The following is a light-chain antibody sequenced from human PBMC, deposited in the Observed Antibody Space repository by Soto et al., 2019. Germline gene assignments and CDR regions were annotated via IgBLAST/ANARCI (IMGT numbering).Light chain of an antibody. V-gene: IGKV3-20*01. CDR1: QSISRY. Sequence: IVLTHSPGTLSLSPGERTTLSCRASQSISRYLAWYQQKPGQAPRLLIYAASNRAAGIPDRFSGSGSGTDFTLTISRLEPEDFAVYYCQQYGSAPFTFGGGTKVDIK. J-gene: IGKJ4*01. CDR2: AAS. CDR3: QQYGSAPFT.